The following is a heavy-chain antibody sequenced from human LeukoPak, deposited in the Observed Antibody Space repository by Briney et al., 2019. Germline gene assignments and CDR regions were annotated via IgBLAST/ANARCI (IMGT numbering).Heavy chain of an antibody. J-gene: IGHJ6*03. D-gene: IGHD2-2*01. Sequence: ASVKVSCKASGYTFTSYGISWVRRAPGQGLEWMGWISAYNGNTNYAQKLQGRVTMTTDTSTSTAYMELRSLRSDDTAVYYCARDGVGGCSSTSCYPYYYYYYMDVWGKGTSVTVSS. CDR1: GYTFTSYG. V-gene: IGHV1-18*01. CDR2: ISAYNGNT. CDR3: ARDGVGGCSSTSCYPYYYYYYMDV.